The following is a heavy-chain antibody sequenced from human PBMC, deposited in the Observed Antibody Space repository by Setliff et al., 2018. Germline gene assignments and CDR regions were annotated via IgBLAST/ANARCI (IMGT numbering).Heavy chain of an antibody. J-gene: IGHJ4*02. CDR2: INPDGSEK. CDR1: GFTYKNDW. Sequence: LRLSCGASGFTYKNDWVSWVRQAPGKGLEWLASINPDGSEKYYVDSVKGRFTISRDNARNSLSLQMNSLRTEDTAVYYCFGAGTCSYWGQGTLVTVSS. V-gene: IGHV3-7*01. CDR3: FGAGTCSY. D-gene: IGHD3-10*01.